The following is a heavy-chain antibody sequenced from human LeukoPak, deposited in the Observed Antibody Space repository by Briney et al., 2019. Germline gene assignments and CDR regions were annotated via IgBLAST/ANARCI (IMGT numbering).Heavy chain of an antibody. J-gene: IGHJ4*02. CDR1: GYTFTNYG. V-gene: IGHV1-18*01. Sequence: ASVKVSCKASGYTFTNYGISWVRQAPGQGLEWMGWINGYNGNTNYAQKLQGRVTMTTETSTSTAYMELRSLISDDTAVYYCGRSREGVYSGSSLDYWGQGTLVTVSS. CDR3: GRSREGVYSGSSLDY. CDR2: INGYNGNT. D-gene: IGHD1-26*01.